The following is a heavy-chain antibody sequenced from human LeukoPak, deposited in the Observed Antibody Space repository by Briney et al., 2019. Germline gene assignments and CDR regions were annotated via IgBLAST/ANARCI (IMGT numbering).Heavy chain of an antibody. V-gene: IGHV3-33*01. Sequence: SGGSLRLSCAASGFSFSSYGMHWVRQGPGKGLEWVAVIWYDGSNKYYADSVKGRFTISRDNSKNTLYLQMNSLRAEDTAVYYCARDLKPYSYGFDYWGQGTLVTVSS. J-gene: IGHJ4*02. D-gene: IGHD5-18*01. CDR3: ARDLKPYSYGFDY. CDR1: GFSFSSYG. CDR2: IWYDGSNK.